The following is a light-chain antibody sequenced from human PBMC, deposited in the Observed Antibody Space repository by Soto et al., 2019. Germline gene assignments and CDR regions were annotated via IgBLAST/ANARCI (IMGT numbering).Light chain of an antibody. CDR1: SSDVGGYNY. CDR3: SSYTSSSLEV. Sequence: QSVLTQPASVSGSPGQSITISCTGSSSDVGGYNYVSWYQQHPGKAPKLMIYDVSNRPSGVSNRFAGSTSGNTASLTISGLQADDEDDYYCSSYTSSSLEVFGTGTKLTVL. V-gene: IGLV2-14*01. J-gene: IGLJ1*01. CDR2: DVS.